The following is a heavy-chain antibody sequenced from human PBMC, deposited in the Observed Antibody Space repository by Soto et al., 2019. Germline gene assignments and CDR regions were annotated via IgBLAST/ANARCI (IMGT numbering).Heavy chain of an antibody. J-gene: IGHJ4*02. CDR1: GFTFSSYA. Sequence: PGGSLRLSCAASGFTFSSYAMSWVRQAPGKGLEWVSAISGSGGSTYYADSVKGRFTISRDNSKNTLYLQMNSLRAEDTAVYYCARLSGHDILWANFDYWGQGTLVTVSS. CDR3: ARLSGHDILWANFDY. CDR2: ISGSGGST. D-gene: IGHD3-9*01. V-gene: IGHV3-23*01.